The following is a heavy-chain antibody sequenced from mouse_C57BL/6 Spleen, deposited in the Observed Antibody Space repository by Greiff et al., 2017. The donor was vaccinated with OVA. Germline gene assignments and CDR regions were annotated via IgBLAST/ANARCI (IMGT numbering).Heavy chain of an antibody. J-gene: IGHJ4*01. CDR2: IYPGDGDT. Sequence: LQESGPELVKPGASVKISCTASGYAFSSSWMNWVKQRPGKGLEWIGRIYPGDGDTNYNGKFKGKATLTADKSSSTAYMQLSSLTSEDSAVYFCARSPQLGYAMDYWGQGTSVTVSS. V-gene: IGHV1-82*01. CDR1: GYAFSSSW. D-gene: IGHD3-1*01. CDR3: ARSPQLGYAMDY.